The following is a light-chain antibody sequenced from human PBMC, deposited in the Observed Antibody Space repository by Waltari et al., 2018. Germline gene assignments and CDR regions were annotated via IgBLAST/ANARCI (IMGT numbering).Light chain of an antibody. CDR1: QSISSN. J-gene: IGKJ2*01. V-gene: IGKV3-15*01. CDR2: GAS. CDR3: LQYKNWPPLYT. Sequence: EIVMTQSPATLSVSPGERATLSCRASQSISSNLVWYQHKPGQAPRVLIYGASTRATGIPARFSGSGSGTEFTPTITSLQSEDFAVYYCLQYKNWPPLYTFGQGTKLEI.